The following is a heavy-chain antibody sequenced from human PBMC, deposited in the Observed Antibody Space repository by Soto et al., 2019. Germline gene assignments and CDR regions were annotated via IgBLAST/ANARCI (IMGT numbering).Heavy chain of an antibody. CDR3: SYDTFGDKDF. CDR2: ITDSGGDA. V-gene: IGHV3-23*01. D-gene: IGHD3-9*01. Sequence: PEGSLRLSCVASGITFGSRAMSWVRQAPGEGLEWVSTITDSGGDAKYADSVKGRFTISRDNAKNTLYLQMNSLGVEDTALYYCSYDTFGDKDFWGQGTPVTVSS. J-gene: IGHJ4*02. CDR1: GITFGSRA.